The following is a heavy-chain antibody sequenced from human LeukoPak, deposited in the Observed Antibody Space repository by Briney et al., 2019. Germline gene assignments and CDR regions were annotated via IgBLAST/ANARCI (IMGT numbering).Heavy chain of an antibody. V-gene: IGHV3-23*01. CDR3: AKDSGPDDAFDI. D-gene: IGHD3-10*01. Sequence: GGSLRLSCAASGFTFSSYAMSWVRQAPGKGLEWVSAISGSGGSTYYADSVKGRFTISRDNSKNTLYLQMNSPRAEDTAVYYCAKDSGPDDAFDIWGQGTMVTVSS. CDR1: GFTFSSYA. CDR2: ISGSGGST. J-gene: IGHJ3*02.